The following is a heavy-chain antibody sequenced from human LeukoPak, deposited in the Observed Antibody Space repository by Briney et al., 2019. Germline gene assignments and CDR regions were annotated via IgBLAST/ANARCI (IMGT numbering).Heavy chain of an antibody. D-gene: IGHD3-22*01. J-gene: IGHJ4*02. Sequence: GGSLRLSCAASGFTFSRYSMNWVRQAPGRGLEWVSSISASTSYIYYADSVKGRFTISRDNAKNSLYLQMNSLRAEDTAVYYCARAPPRFDSSGYYPDYWGQGTLVTVSS. CDR3: ARAPPRFDSSGYYPDY. V-gene: IGHV3-21*01. CDR1: GFTFSRYS. CDR2: ISASTSYI.